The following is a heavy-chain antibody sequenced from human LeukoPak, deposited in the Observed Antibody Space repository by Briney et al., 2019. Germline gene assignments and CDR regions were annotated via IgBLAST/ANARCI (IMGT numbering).Heavy chain of an antibody. Sequence: PSETLSLTCTVSGGSISSGGYYWSWNRQHPGKGLEWIGYIYYSGSTYYNPSLKSRVTISVDTSKNQFSLKLSSVTAADTAVYYCARVTDYYDSSGYIDYWGQGTLVTVSS. CDR3: ARVTDYYDSSGYIDY. CDR1: GGSISSGGYY. J-gene: IGHJ4*02. D-gene: IGHD3-22*01. CDR2: IYYSGST. V-gene: IGHV4-31*03.